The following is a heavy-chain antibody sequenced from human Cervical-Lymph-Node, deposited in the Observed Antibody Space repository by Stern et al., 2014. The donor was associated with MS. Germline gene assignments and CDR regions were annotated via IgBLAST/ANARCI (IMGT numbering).Heavy chain of an antibody. Sequence: QMQLVQSGAEVKKPGSSVKVSCKASGGTFSSYEITWVRQAPGQGLEWMGGIIPIFDTPTYAQKFQDRVTIPADESTSTAYMELSSLKSEDTAIYFCARAYTYYSNSAGYWGQGTPVTVSS. CDR3: ARAYTYYSNSAGY. D-gene: IGHD3-10*01. J-gene: IGHJ4*02. CDR2: IIPIFDTP. V-gene: IGHV1-69*01. CDR1: GGTFSSYE.